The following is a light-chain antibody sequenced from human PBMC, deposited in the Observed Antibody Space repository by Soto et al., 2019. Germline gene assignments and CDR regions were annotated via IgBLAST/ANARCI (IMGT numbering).Light chain of an antibody. Sequence: LTQSPATLSLSPGERGTLSCRASQSVSNYLAWYQQRPGKAPNLLIYDASTLHSGVPSRFSGSGSGTEFTLTISSLQPEDFATYYCQQLASYVPLTFCGGTKVQIK. J-gene: IGKJ4*01. CDR2: DAS. V-gene: IGKV1-9*01. CDR3: QQLASYVPLT. CDR1: QSVSNY.